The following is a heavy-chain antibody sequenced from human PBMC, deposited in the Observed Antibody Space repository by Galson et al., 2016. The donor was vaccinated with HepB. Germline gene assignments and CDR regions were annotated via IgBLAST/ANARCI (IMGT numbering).Heavy chain of an antibody. CDR2: IHYRGTP. CDR1: GASISSDY. J-gene: IGHJ6*02. V-gene: IGHV4-59*01. Sequence: ETLSLSCAVSGASISSDYCSWIRQSPGKGLEWVGYIHYRGTPNYNPSLKSRVTISVDRTKNQFSLKLRSVTAADTAVYYCARQRAEEVGLVTQPGAMDVWGQGTTVTVSS. D-gene: IGHD3-9*01. CDR3: ARQRAEEVGLVTQPGAMDV.